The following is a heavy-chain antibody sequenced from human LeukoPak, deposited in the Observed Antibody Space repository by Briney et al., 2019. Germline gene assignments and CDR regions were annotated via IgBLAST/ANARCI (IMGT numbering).Heavy chain of an antibody. Sequence: GGSLRLSCAASGFIFSGYGMHWVRQAPGKGLEWVALMSHDGNYKHYADSVKGRFTISRDNSKNTLYLQMNSLRAEDTAVYYCARENILGATPWSFDYWGQGTLVTVSS. V-gene: IGHV3-30*03. CDR3: ARENILGATPWSFDY. D-gene: IGHD1-26*01. CDR2: MSHDGNYK. CDR1: GFIFSGYG. J-gene: IGHJ4*02.